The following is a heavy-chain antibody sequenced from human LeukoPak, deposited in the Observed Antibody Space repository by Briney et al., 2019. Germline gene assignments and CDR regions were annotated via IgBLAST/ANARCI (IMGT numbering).Heavy chain of an antibody. CDR2: INPNSGGT. CDR1: GYTFTRYY. J-gene: IGHJ6*03. Sequence: ASVKVSCKASGYTFTRYYMHWARQAPAQGLEWMGWINPNSGGTNYAQKFQGRVTITRDTSISTAYMELSRLRSDDTAVYYCARPWYYYGSGSHYYYMDVWGKGTAVTVPS. D-gene: IGHD3-10*01. V-gene: IGHV1-2*02. CDR3: ARPWYYYGSGSHYYYMDV.